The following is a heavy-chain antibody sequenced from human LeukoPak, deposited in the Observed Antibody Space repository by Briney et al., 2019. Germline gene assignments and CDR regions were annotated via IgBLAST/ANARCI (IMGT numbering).Heavy chain of an antibody. D-gene: IGHD3-16*01. V-gene: IGHV3-7*01. CDR1: RFTFSSYW. J-gene: IGHJ3*01. CDR3: VRERVEVSGLRLDRGFAFDL. Sequence: GGSLRLSCAASRFTFSSYWMSWVRQAPGKALEGMANIRQYGNEKYYVASVKGRFTISRDNGENSVYLQMNSLRAEDTAIYYCVRERVEVSGLRLDRGFAFDLWGQGTMVTVSS. CDR2: IRQYGNEK.